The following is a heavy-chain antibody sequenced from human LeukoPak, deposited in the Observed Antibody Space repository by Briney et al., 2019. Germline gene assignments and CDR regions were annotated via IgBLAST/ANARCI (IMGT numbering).Heavy chain of an antibody. J-gene: IGHJ4*02. V-gene: IGHV3-23*01. CDR2: VSSSGDNT. CDR1: GFSFNSAA. CDR3: AKGKGSVASATIDY. Sequence: GGSLRLSCAASGFSFNSAAMTWVRQAPGKGLEWVSLVSSSGDNTYYADSVKGRFTISRDNAKNSLYLQMKSLRAEDTAVYYCAKGKGSVASATIDYWGQGTLVTVSS. D-gene: IGHD5-12*01.